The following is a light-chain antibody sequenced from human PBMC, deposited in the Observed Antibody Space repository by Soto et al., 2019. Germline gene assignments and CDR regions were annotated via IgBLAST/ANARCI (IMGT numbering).Light chain of an antibody. CDR1: NIGSKS. J-gene: IGLJ2*01. CDR2: DDS. V-gene: IGLV3-21*02. CDR3: QSYDSSLSGHVV. Sequence: SYELTQPPSVSVAPGQTARITCGGNNIGSKSVHWYQQRPGQAPVLVVHDDSDRPSGIPERFSGSKSGTSASLAITGLQADDEADYYCQSYDSSLSGHVVFGGGTKLTVL.